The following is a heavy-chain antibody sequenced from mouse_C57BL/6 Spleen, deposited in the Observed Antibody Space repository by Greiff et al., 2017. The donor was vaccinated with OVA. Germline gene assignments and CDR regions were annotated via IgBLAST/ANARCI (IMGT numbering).Heavy chain of an antibody. V-gene: IGHV1-55*01. D-gene: IGHD1-1*01. CDR2: IYPGSGST. CDR3: ARSGVFITTVVSSFDY. CDR1: GYTFTSYW. J-gene: IGHJ2*01. Sequence: VQLQQPGAELVKPGASVKMSCKASGYTFTSYWITWVKQRPGQGLEWIGDIYPGSGSTNYNEKFKSKATLTVDKSSSTAYMQLSSRTSEDSAVYYGARSGVFITTVVSSFDYWGQGTTLTVSS.